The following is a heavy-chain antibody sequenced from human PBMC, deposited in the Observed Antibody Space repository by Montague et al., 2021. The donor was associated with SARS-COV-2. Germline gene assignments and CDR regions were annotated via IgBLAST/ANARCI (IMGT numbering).Heavy chain of an antibody. Sequence: CAISGDSVSINSVAWNWNRQSPSRGPEWLGRTYYRSKWYNDYAVSVKSRITINPDTSKNQFSLQLNSVTPEDTAVYYCARDDPYCTNGVCYTGNWFDPWGQGTLVTVSS. CDR1: GDSVSINSVA. V-gene: IGHV6-1*01. J-gene: IGHJ5*02. D-gene: IGHD2-8*01. CDR3: ARDDPYCTNGVCYTGNWFDP. CDR2: TYYRSKWYN.